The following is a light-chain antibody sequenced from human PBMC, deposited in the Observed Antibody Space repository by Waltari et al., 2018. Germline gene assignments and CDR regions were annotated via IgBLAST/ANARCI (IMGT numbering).Light chain of an antibody. CDR1: ASDIGNYDH. J-gene: IGLJ1*01. Sequence: QSALTQPASVSGSPGQSLPIPCTGTASDIGNYDHVSWYQQHPGKDPKLIIYDVANRPSGVSDRFSGSKSGNTASLTISGLQAEDEADYYCKSFTNRLTYVFGSGTKVSV. CDR2: DVA. V-gene: IGLV2-14*03. CDR3: KSFTNRLTYV.